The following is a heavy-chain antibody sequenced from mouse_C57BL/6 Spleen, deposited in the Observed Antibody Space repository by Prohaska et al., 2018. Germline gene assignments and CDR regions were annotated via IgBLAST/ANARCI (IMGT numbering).Heavy chain of an antibody. V-gene: IGHV1-26*01. J-gene: IGHJ2*01. CDR2: IKPNNGGT. D-gene: IGHD2-5*01. Sequence: EVQLQQSGPELVKPGASVRISCKASGYTFTDYYMNWVTQSHGKSLKWIGDIKPNNGGTSYNQKFKGKATLTVDKSSSTAYMELRSMTSEDSAVYYCAKGSNYVDWGQGTTLTVSS. CDR3: AKGSNYVD. CDR1: GYTFTDYY.